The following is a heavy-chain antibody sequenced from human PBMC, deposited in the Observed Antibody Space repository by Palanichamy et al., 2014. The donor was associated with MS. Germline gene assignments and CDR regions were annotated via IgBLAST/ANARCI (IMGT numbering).Heavy chain of an antibody. Sequence: ELQLLESGGGLLQPGGSLRLSCAASGFTFSNYAMNWVRQAPGRGLEWVSVITGSGGSGGNRFYADSVKGRFTISRDNSKNTLYLQMDTLSAEDTAIYYCAKSGQYYGSGDYYYYGMDVWGQGTTVTVSS. V-gene: IGHV3-23*01. CDR3: AKSGQYYGSGDYYYYGMDV. J-gene: IGHJ6*02. CDR1: GFTFSNYA. D-gene: IGHD3-10*01. CDR2: ITGSGGSGGNR.